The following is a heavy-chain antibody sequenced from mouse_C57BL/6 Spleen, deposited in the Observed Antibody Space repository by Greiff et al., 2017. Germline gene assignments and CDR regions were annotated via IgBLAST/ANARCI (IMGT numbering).Heavy chain of an antibody. V-gene: IGHV1-82*01. J-gene: IGHJ2*01. Sequence: QVQLQQSGPELVKPGASVKISCKASGYAFSSSWMNWVKQRPGKGLEWIGRIYPGDGDTNYNGKFKGKATLTADKSSSTAYMQLSSLTSEDSAVYFCARSDLYYSNYVREYWGQGTTLTVSS. D-gene: IGHD2-5*01. CDR2: IYPGDGDT. CDR3: ARSDLYYSNYVREY. CDR1: GYAFSSSW.